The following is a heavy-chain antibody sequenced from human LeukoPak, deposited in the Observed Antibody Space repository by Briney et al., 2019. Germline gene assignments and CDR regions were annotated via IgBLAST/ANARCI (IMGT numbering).Heavy chain of an antibody. J-gene: IGHJ4*02. V-gene: IGHV3-15*01. D-gene: IGHD2-15*01. CDR3: TTGSLRYCSGGSCYSVGYTRY. CDR2: IKSKTDGGTI. CDR1: GFTFSNAW. Sequence: GGSLRLSCAASGFTFSNAWMSWVRQAPGKGLEWVGRIKSKTDGGTIDYAAPVKGRFTISRDDSKNTLYLQMNSLKTEDTAVYYCTTGSLRYCSGGSCYSVGYTRYWGQGTLVTVSS.